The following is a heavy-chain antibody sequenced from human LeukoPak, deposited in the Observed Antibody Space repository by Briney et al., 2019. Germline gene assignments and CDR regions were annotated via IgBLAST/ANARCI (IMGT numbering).Heavy chain of an antibody. CDR1: GFTVSSNY. J-gene: IGHJ5*02. V-gene: IGHV3-53*01. Sequence: GGSLRLSCAASGFTVSSNYMSWVRQAPGKGLEWVSVIYSGDSTYYADSVKGRFTISRDNSKNTLYLQMKSLRAEDTAVYYCARLYYDILTGYGWFDPWGQGTLVTVSS. D-gene: IGHD3-9*01. CDR2: IYSGDST. CDR3: ARLYYDILTGYGWFDP.